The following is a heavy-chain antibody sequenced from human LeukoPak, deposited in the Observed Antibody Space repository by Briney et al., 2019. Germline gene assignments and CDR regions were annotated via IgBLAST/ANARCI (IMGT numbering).Heavy chain of an antibody. D-gene: IGHD4-23*01. CDR3: ATSTVVRSYYYYGMDV. J-gene: IGHJ6*02. V-gene: IGHV4-61*02. Sequence: SETLSLTCTVSGGSISSGSYYWSWIRQPAGQGLEWIGRIYTSGSTNYNPSLKSRVTISVDTSKNQFSLKLSSVTAADTAVYYCATSTVVRSYYYYGMDVWGQGTTVTVSS. CDR1: GGSISSGSYY. CDR2: IYTSGST.